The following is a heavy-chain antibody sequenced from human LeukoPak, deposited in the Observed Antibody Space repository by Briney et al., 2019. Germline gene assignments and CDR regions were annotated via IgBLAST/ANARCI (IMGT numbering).Heavy chain of an antibody. D-gene: IGHD2-21*02. Sequence: GGSLRLSCAASGFTFSSYGMHWVRQAPGKGLEWVGVIWYDGSNKYYADSVKGRFTISRDNSKNTLYLQMNSLRAEDTAVYYCARVARRWRLGWGAFDIGGQGTMVTVSS. V-gene: IGHV3-33*01. CDR2: IWYDGSNK. J-gene: IGHJ3*02. CDR3: ARVARRWRLGWGAFDI. CDR1: GFTFSSYG.